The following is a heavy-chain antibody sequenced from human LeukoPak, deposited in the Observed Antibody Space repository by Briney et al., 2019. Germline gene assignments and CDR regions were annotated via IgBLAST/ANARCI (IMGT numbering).Heavy chain of an antibody. CDR1: GFTVSTNY. V-gene: IGHV3-53*01. CDR3: ARTYYYDSSGYYFDY. D-gene: IGHD3-22*01. J-gene: IGHJ4*02. CDR2: IYSGGST. Sequence: GGSLRLPCAASGFTVSTNYMSWVRQAPGKGLEWVSVIYSGGSTYYADSVKGQFTISRDNSKNTLYLQMNSLRAEDTAVYYCARTYYYDSSGYYFDYWGQGTLVTVSS.